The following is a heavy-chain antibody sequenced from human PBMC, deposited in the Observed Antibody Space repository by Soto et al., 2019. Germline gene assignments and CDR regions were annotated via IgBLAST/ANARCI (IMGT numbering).Heavy chain of an antibody. CDR1: GGCFSGYY. CDR2: INHSGST. CDR3: ARAINYYDSSGYYLSYYGMDV. J-gene: IGHJ6*02. V-gene: IGHV4-34*01. Sequence: XATLSLTCAVYGGCFSGYYWSWIRQPPGKGLEWIGEINHSGSTNYNPSLKSRVTISVDTSKNQFSLKLSSVTAADTAVYYCARAINYYDSSGYYLSYYGMDVWGQGTTVTVSS. D-gene: IGHD3-22*01.